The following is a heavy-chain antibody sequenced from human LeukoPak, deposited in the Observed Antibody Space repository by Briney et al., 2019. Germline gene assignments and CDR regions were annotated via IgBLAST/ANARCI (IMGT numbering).Heavy chain of an antibody. J-gene: IGHJ4*02. D-gene: IGHD6-19*01. V-gene: IGHV1-8*01. CDR2: MNPNSGNT. CDR1: GYTFTSYD. CDR3: ARGPDSSGWYSVY. Sequence: ASVKVSCKASGYTFTSYDINWVRQATGQGLEWMGWMNPNSGNTGYAQKFQGRVTMTRNTSISTAYMELSSLRSEGTAVYYCARGPDSSGWYSVYWGQGTLVTVSS.